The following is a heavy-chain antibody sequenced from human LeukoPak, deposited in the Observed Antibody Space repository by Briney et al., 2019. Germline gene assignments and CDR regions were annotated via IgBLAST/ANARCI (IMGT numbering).Heavy chain of an antibody. CDR3: ASLGGIAARPENGVSYYYYMDV. J-gene: IGHJ6*03. CDR2: IYYSGST. CDR1: GGSISSSSYY. Sequence: SETLSLTCTVSGGSISSSSYYWGWIRQPPGKGLEWIGSIYYSGSTYYNPSLKSRVTISVDTSKNQFSLKLSSVTAADTAVYYCASLGGIAARPENGVSYYYYMDVWGKGTTVTVSS. D-gene: IGHD6-6*01. V-gene: IGHV4-39*01.